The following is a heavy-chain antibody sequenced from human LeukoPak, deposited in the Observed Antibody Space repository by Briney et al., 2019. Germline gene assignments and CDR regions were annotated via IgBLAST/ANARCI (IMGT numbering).Heavy chain of an antibody. CDR2: INPNSGGT. D-gene: IGHD3-10*01. V-gene: IGHV1-2*02. CDR3: AREDAEELGRITMVRGVHYYLDV. CDR1: GYTFTGYY. Sequence: ASVKVSCKASGYTFTGYYMHWVRQAPGQGLEWMGWINPNSGGTNYAQKFQGRVTTTRDTSISTVYMELSRLRSDDTAVYYCAREDAEELGRITMVRGVHYYLDVWGKGTTVTISS. J-gene: IGHJ6*03.